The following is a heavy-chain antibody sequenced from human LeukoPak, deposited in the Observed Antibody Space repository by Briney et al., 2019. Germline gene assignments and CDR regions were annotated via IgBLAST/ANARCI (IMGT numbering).Heavy chain of an antibody. D-gene: IGHD3-22*01. Sequence: GRSLRLSCAASGFTFSSYGMHWVRQAPGKGLEWVAVIWYDGSNKYYADSVKGRFTISRDNSKNTLYLQMNSLRAEDTAVYYCARDNDGGYYPKEIDYWGQGTLVTVSS. CDR1: GFTFSSYG. CDR2: IWYDGSNK. V-gene: IGHV3-33*01. J-gene: IGHJ4*02. CDR3: ARDNDGGYYPKEIDY.